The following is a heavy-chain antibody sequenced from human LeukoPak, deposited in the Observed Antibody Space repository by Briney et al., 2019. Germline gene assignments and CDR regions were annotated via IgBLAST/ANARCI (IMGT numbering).Heavy chain of an antibody. CDR3: ARGIRSINYYYGMDV. CDR2: ISSSSSYI. Sequence: GGSLRLSCAASGFTFSSYSMNWVRQAPGKGLEWFSSISSSSSYIYYADSVKGRFTVSRDNAKNSLYLQMNSLRAEDTAVYYCARGIRSINYYYGMDVWGQGTTVTVSS. J-gene: IGHJ6*02. V-gene: IGHV3-21*01. D-gene: IGHD3-3*02. CDR1: GFTFSSYS.